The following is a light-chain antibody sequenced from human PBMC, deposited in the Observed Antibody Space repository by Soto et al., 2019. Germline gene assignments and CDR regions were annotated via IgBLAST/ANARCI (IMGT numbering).Light chain of an antibody. CDR1: NSDVGNYNY. CDR3: CSYAGSYTWV. Sequence: QLVLTQPRSVSGSPGQSVTISCSGTNSDVGNYNYVSWYQHHPGKAPKLMIYDVTNRPSGVPDRFSGSKSGNTASLTISGLQAEDEADYYCCSYAGSYTWVFGGGTKVTVL. J-gene: IGLJ3*02. V-gene: IGLV2-11*01. CDR2: DVT.